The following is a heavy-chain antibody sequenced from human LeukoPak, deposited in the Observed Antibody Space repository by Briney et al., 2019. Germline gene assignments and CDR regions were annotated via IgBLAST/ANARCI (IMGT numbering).Heavy chain of an antibody. J-gene: IGHJ4*02. D-gene: IGHD6-19*01. CDR1: GYTLTELS. CDR2: FDPEDGET. CDR3: ATDRIAVAGTFPFDY. Sequence: ASVKVSCKVSGYTLTELSMHWVRQAPGKGLEWMGGFDPEDGETIYVQKFQGRVTMTEDTSTDTAYMELSSLRSEDTAVYYCATDRIAVAGTFPFDYWGQGTLVTVSS. V-gene: IGHV1-24*01.